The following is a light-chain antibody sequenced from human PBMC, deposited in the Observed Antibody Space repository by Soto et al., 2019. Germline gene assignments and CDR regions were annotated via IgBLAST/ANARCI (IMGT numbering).Light chain of an antibody. V-gene: IGKV3-15*01. CDR1: QSISDT. CDR3: QQYNNWPWT. J-gene: IGKJ1*01. Sequence: EIVITHSPGTRSLSPVGRAALSCRASQSISDTLAWYQQKPGQAPRLLIHGASTRAPGFPARFSGSGSGTDFTLTISSLQSEDFAVYYCQQYNNWPWTFGQGTKVDI. CDR2: GAS.